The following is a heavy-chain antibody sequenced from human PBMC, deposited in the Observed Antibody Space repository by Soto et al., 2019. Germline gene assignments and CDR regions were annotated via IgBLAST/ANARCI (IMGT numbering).Heavy chain of an antibody. V-gene: IGHV5-51*01. CDR1: GYKFTSSW. D-gene: IGHD3-22*01. CDR2: IFPSDSDT. CDR3: ARKDKSGYFNWFDP. Sequence: GESLKISCRTSGYKFTSSWIAWVRQKPGKGLEWMGIIFPSDSDTRYSPSFQGQVTISADRSTSTVFLQWASLKASDTAVYFCARKDKSGYFNWFDPGGQGTLVTGSS. J-gene: IGHJ5*02.